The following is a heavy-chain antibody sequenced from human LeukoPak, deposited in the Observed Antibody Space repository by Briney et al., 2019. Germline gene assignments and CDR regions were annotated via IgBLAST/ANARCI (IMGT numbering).Heavy chain of an antibody. CDR1: GGSISSYY. J-gene: IGHJ6*02. Sequence: SETLSLTCTVSGGSISSYYWSWIRQPPGKGLEWIGYIYYSGSTNYNPSLKSRVTISVDTSKNQFSLKLSSVTAADTAVYYCARDCGGNSNYYYYGMDVWGQGTTVTVSS. V-gene: IGHV4-59*01. D-gene: IGHD4-23*01. CDR3: ARDCGGNSNYYYYGMDV. CDR2: IYYSGST.